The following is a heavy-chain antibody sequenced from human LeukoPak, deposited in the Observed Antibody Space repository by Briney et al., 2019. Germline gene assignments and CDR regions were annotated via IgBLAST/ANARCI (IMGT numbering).Heavy chain of an antibody. Sequence: PGASLRLSCAASGFTFSSYAMSWVRQAPGKGLEWVSAISGSGGSTYYADSVKGRFTISRDNSKNTLYLQMNSLRAEDTAVYYCAKHGQQAMIVVAIPYYFDYWGQGTLVTVSS. CDR3: AKHGQQAMIVVAIPYYFDY. V-gene: IGHV3-23*01. CDR1: GFTFSSYA. CDR2: ISGSGGST. D-gene: IGHD3-22*01. J-gene: IGHJ4*02.